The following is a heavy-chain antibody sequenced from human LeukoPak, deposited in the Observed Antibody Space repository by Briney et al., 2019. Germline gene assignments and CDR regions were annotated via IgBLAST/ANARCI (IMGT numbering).Heavy chain of an antibody. J-gene: IGHJ4*02. CDR2: IYTSGST. CDR1: GGSISGYY. Sequence: PSETLSLTCTVSGGSISGYYWNWIRQPAGKGLEWLGRIYTSGSTHDNPSLKSRVTMSVDMSKNQVSLKVSSVTAADTAVYYCARQDSKVGAYTGPYHFDYWGQGTLVTVSS. V-gene: IGHV4-4*07. D-gene: IGHD1-26*01. CDR3: ARQDSKVGAYTGPYHFDY.